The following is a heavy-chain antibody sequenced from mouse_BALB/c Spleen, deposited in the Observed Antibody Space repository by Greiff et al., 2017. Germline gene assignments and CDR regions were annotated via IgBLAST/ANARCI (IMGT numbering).Heavy chain of an antibody. V-gene: IGHV1-69*02. Sequence: QVQLQQPGAELVRPGASVKLSCKASGYTFTSYWINWVKQRPGQGLEWIGNIYPSDSYTNYNQKFKDKATLTVDKSSSTAYMQLSSPTSEDSAVYYCTRGGYDGAWFAYWGQGTLVTVSA. J-gene: IGHJ3*01. CDR1: GYTFTSYW. CDR3: TRGGYDGAWFAY. D-gene: IGHD2-14*01. CDR2: IYPSDSYT.